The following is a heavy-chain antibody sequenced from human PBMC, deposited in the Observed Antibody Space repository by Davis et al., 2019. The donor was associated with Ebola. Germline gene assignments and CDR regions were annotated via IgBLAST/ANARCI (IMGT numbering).Heavy chain of an antibody. V-gene: IGHV4-4*07. CDR3: ARDAGYYDFWSGRSGDWFDP. Sequence: PSETLSLTCTVSGGSISSYYWSWIRPPAGKGLEWIGRIYTSGSTNYNPSLKSRVTMSVDTSKNQFSLKLSSVTAADTAVYYCARDAGYYDFWSGRSGDWFDPWGQGTLVTVSS. CDR2: IYTSGST. CDR1: GGSISSYY. D-gene: IGHD3-3*01. J-gene: IGHJ5*02.